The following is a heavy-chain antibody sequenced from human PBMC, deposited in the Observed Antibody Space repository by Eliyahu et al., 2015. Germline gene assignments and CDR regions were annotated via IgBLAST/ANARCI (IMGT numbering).Heavy chain of an antibody. CDR2: ISSSSSYI. J-gene: IGHJ6*02. CDR3: AREYYSSSSYYGMDV. D-gene: IGHD6-6*01. Sequence: EVQLVESGGGLVKPGGSLRLSCAASGFTFSSYSMNWVRQAPGKGLEWVSSISSSSSYIYYADSVKGRFTISRDNAKNSLYLQMNSLRAEDTAVYYCAREYYSSSSYYGMDVWGQGTTVTVSS. V-gene: IGHV3-21*02. CDR1: GFTFSSYS.